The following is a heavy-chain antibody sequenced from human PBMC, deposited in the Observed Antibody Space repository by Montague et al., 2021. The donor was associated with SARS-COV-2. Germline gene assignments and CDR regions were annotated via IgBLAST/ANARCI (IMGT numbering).Heavy chain of an antibody. D-gene: IGHD6-19*01. Sequence: SETLSLTCTVSGGSINSYYWSWIRQPPGKGLEWIGYIYYSGSTNYNPSLKSRVTISVDTSKNQFSLKLSSVTAADTAVYYCARGSGWLGNAFDIWGQGTMVTVSS. CDR3: ARGSGWLGNAFDI. CDR1: GGSINSYY. V-gene: IGHV4-59*01. J-gene: IGHJ3*02. CDR2: IYYSGST.